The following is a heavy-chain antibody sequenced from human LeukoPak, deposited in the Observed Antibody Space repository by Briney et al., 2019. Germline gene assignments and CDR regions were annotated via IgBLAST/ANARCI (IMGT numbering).Heavy chain of an antibody. CDR1: GGSFSGYY. CDR2: IFYSGST. V-gene: IGHV4-59*01. CDR3: ARGRLARSPYFDY. J-gene: IGHJ4*02. D-gene: IGHD6-19*01. Sequence: SSETLSLTCAVYGGSFSGYYWSWIRQPPGKGLEWIGYIFYSGSTDYNPSLTSRVTISVDTSNNQFSLRLTSVTAADTAVYYCARGRLARSPYFDYWGQGTLVTVSS.